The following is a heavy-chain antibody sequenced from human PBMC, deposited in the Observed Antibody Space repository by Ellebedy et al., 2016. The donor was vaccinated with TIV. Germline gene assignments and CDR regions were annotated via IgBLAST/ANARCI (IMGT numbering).Heavy chain of an antibody. CDR1: GYSFTTYY. Sequence: AASVKVSCKASGYSFTTYYIHWVRQSPGHGLEWMGLLGPSDGSTTSPLKFRARITMTRDTSTDTLYMEMSSLRNDDTAVYYCARGRGVGETADFWGQGTPVTVSS. J-gene: IGHJ4*02. V-gene: IGHV1-46*01. CDR3: ARGRGVGETADF. D-gene: IGHD1-26*01. CDR2: LGPSDGST.